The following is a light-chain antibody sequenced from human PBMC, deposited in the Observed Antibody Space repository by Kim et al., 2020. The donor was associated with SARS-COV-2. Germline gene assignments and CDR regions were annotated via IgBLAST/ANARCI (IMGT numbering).Light chain of an antibody. CDR3: QQYNRYPGT. CDR2: KAS. J-gene: IGKJ2*01. CDR1: QSISSW. Sequence: DIQMTQSPSTLSASVGDRVTITCRASQSISSWLAWYQQRPGKAPNLVIYKASTLGSGVPSRFSGSGSGTEFTLTIGSLQPEDFATYYCQQYNRYPGTFGQGKKLEI. V-gene: IGKV1-5*03.